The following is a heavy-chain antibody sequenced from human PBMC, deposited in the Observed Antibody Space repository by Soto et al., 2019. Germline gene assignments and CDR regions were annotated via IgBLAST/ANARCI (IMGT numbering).Heavy chain of an antibody. CDR1: GGTFTYYG. CDR3: ARYLGTTIAGPPRRETFGWLDP. V-gene: IGHV1-69*06. Sequence: QVQLVQSGAEVKRPGSSVKLSCKASGGTFTYYGISWVRQAPGQGLEWMGGIIPIIGPATYAQKFQGRVTITADNSKSTAYMELSSLGSEETALYYCARYLGTTIAGPPRRETFGWLDPWCQGTLVTVSS. D-gene: IGHD3-22*01. J-gene: IGHJ5*02. CDR2: IIPIIGPA.